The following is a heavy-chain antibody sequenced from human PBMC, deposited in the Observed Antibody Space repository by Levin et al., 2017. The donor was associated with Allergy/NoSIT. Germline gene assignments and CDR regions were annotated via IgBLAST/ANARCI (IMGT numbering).Heavy chain of an antibody. CDR2: ISYDGSNE. D-gene: IGHD2-15*01. CDR3: ATGVREGYCSGGRCYSRLSRYFQH. Sequence: GGSLRLSCAASGFTFSRYGMHWVRQAPGKGLEWVAVISYDGSNEYHAKSVKGRFTISRDNSKDTLYLQMNSLRTDDTAVYYCATGVREGYCSGGRCYSRLSRYFQHWGQGTLVTVSS. V-gene: IGHV3-30*03. CDR1: GFTFSRYG. J-gene: IGHJ1*01.